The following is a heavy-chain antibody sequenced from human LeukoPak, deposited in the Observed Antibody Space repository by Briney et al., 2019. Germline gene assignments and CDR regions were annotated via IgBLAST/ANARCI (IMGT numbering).Heavy chain of an antibody. D-gene: IGHD3-22*01. CDR3: TRYYYDGSGYYYLFDY. CDR1: GFTFSGSA. CDR2: IRSKTNSYAT. V-gene: IGHV3-73*01. Sequence: GGSLKLSCAASGFTFSGSAMHWVRQASGKGLEWVGRIRSKTNSYATAYAASVKGRFTISRDDSKNTAYLQMNSLKTEDTAVYYCTRYYYDGSGYYYLFDYWGQGTLVTVSS. J-gene: IGHJ4*02.